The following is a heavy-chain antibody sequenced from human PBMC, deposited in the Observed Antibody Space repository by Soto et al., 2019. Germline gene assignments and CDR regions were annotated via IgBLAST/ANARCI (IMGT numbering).Heavy chain of an antibody. D-gene: IGHD3-3*01. J-gene: IGHJ6*02. CDR3: AKDRPHDFWSGYYPLSVSSGMDV. Sequence: QVQLVESGGGVVQPGRSLRLSCAASGFTFSSYGMHWVRQAPGKGLEWVAVISYDGSNKYYADSVKGRFTISRDNSKNTLYLQMNSLRAEDTAVYYCAKDRPHDFWSGYYPLSVSSGMDVWGQGTTVTVSS. CDR2: ISYDGSNK. V-gene: IGHV3-30*18. CDR1: GFTFSSYG.